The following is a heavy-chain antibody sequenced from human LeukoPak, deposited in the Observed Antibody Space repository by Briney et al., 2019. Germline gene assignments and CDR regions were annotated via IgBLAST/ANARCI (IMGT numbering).Heavy chain of an antibody. CDR3: AKERDYGPADY. Sequence: GGSLRLSCAASGSIFNKHAMSWVRQAPGKGLEWVSGLSGSGGSTDYADSVKGRFTVSSDNSKNTLLLQMNSLRAEDTAIYYCAKERDYGPADYWGQGTLVTVSS. D-gene: IGHD4/OR15-4a*01. CDR2: LSGSGGST. J-gene: IGHJ4*02. V-gene: IGHV3-23*01. CDR1: GSIFNKHA.